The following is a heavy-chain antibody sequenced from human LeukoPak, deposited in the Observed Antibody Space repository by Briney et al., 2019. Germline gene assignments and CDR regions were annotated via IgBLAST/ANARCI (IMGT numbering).Heavy chain of an antibody. D-gene: IGHD2-15*01. V-gene: IGHV4-59*01. CDR3: ARVVAARGWFDP. J-gene: IGHJ5*02. CDR1: GGSISSYY. Sequence: SETLSLTCTVSGGSISSYYWSWIRQPPGRGLEWIGNIYYRGNTNYNPSLKTRATISVDTSKKQYTLKLSSVTAADTAGYYCARVVAARGWFDPWGQGTLVTVSS. CDR2: IYYRGNT.